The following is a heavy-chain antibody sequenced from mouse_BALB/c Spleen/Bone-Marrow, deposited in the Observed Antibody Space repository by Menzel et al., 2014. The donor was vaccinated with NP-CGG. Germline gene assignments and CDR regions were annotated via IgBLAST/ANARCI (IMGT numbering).Heavy chain of an antibody. CDR2: ISYDGSY. Sequence: ESGPGLVKPSQSLSLTCSVTGYSITSGYYWNWIRQFPGNKLEWMGFISYDGSYDYNPSLKNRISITRDTSKNQFFLKLNSVTTEDTATYYCARLRGFFAMDYWGQGTSVTASS. CDR3: ARLRGFFAMDY. V-gene: IGHV3-6*02. D-gene: IGHD1-1*01. CDR1: GYSITSGYY. J-gene: IGHJ4*01.